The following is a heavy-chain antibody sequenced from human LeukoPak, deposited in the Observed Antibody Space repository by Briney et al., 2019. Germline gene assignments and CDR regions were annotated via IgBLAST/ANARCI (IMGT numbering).Heavy chain of an antibody. V-gene: IGHV1-8*01. CDR3: ARIRSGIVGADY. CDR2: MNPNSGNT. J-gene: IGHJ4*02. D-gene: IGHD1-26*01. Sequence: GASVKVSCKASGYTFTSYDINWVRQATGQGLEWMGWMNPNSGNTGYAQKFQGRVTMTRNTSISTAYMELSSLRSEDTAVYYCARIRSGIVGADYWGQGTLVTVSS. CDR1: GYTFTSYD.